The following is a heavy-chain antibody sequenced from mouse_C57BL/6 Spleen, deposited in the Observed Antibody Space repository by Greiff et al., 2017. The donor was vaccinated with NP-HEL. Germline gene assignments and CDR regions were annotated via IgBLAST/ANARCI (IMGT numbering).Heavy chain of an antibody. D-gene: IGHD1-1*01. V-gene: IGHV1-81*01. CDR2: IYPRSGNT. Sequence: VQLQQSGAELARPGASVKLSCKASGYTFTSYGISWVKQRTGQGLEWIGEIYPRSGNTYYNEKFKGKATLTADKSSSTAYMELLSLTSEDSAVYFCARYTTVVATDYWGQGTTLTVSS. J-gene: IGHJ2*01. CDR1: GYTFTSYG. CDR3: ARYTTVVATDY.